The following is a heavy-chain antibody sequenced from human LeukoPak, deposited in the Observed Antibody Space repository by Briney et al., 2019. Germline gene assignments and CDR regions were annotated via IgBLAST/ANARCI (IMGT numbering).Heavy chain of an antibody. D-gene: IGHD1-26*01. CDR2: IIPIFGTA. J-gene: IGHJ4*02. CDR3: ARDPNIVGAYYFDY. Sequence: VASVKVSCKASGGTFSSYAISWVRQAPGQGLEWMGGIIPIFGTANYAQKFQGRVTITADESTSTAYMELSSLRSEDTAVYYCARDPNIVGAYYFDYWGQGTLVTVSS. CDR1: GGTFSSYA. V-gene: IGHV1-69*13.